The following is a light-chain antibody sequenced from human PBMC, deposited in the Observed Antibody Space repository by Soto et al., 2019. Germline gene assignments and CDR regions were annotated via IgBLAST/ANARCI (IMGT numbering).Light chain of an antibody. CDR1: QSFRGL. Sequence: EVVLTQSTVTLSLSPGERATLSCRASQSFRGLLAWYQQKPGQAPRLLIYDAYNRATGLPPRFSGSGSATDFPLTISSLAPEDSAVYYCQQRHMWPITFGQGTRLEIK. CDR2: DAY. J-gene: IGKJ5*01. V-gene: IGKV3-11*01. CDR3: QQRHMWPIT.